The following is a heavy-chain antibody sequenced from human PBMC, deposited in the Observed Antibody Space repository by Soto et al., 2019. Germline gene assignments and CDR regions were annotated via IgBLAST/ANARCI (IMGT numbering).Heavy chain of an antibody. D-gene: IGHD1-1*01. CDR3: VKDSPTGPFDY. V-gene: IGHV3-30*18. Sequence: QVQLVESGGGVVQPGRSLRLSCAASGFNFRTYVMHWVRQAPGKGLAWVALISHDGSNAKYADSTMGRFTISRDNPKDTLYLQMNSLRAEDTAVYFCVKDSPTGPFDYWGQGALVTVSS. CDR2: ISHDGSNA. CDR1: GFNFRTYV. J-gene: IGHJ4*02.